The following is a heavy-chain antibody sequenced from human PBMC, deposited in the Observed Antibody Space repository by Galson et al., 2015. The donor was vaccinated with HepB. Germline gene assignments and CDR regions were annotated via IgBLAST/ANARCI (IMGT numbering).Heavy chain of an antibody. CDR1: GFTVSSNY. Sequence: SLRLSCAASGFTVSSNYMSWVRQAPGKGLEWVSVIYSGGSTYYADSVKGRFTISSDNSKNTLYLQMNSLRAEDTAVYYCARDPPDYGDADDAFDIWGQGTMVTVSS. J-gene: IGHJ3*02. V-gene: IGHV3-53*01. CDR2: IYSGGST. CDR3: ARDPPDYGDADDAFDI. D-gene: IGHD4-17*01.